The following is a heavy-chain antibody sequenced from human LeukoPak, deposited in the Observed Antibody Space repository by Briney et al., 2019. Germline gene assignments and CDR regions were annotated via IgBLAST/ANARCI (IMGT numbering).Heavy chain of an antibody. CDR3: ARVGYYYDSSLDY. CDR2: ISSSSSTI. Sequence: GGSLRLSCAASGFTFSSYRMNWVRQAPGKGLEWVSYISSSSSTIYYADSVKGRFTISRDNAENSLFLQMNSLRAEDTAVYYCARVGYYYDSSLDYWGQGTLVTVSS. CDR1: GFTFSSYR. D-gene: IGHD3-22*01. J-gene: IGHJ4*02. V-gene: IGHV3-48*04.